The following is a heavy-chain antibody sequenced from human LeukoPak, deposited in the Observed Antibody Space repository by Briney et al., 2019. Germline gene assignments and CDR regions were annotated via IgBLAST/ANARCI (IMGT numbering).Heavy chain of an antibody. CDR3: ARQGGGDRNGMDV. Sequence: ETLSLTCTVSGGSISSYYWTWIRQPPGKGLEWIAYIYYSGSTNYNPSLKSRVTISVDTSKNQFSLKLSSVTAADTAVYYCARQGGGDRNGMDVWGQGTTVTVSS. J-gene: IGHJ6*02. D-gene: IGHD2-21*01. CDR1: GGSISSYY. CDR2: IYYSGST. V-gene: IGHV4-59*08.